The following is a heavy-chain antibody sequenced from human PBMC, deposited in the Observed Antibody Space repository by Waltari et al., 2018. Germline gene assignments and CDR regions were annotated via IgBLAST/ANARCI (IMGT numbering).Heavy chain of an antibody. CDR3: ARQPLHSYGIRHFDY. D-gene: IGHD5-18*01. CDR1: GYSFTRYW. J-gene: IGHJ4*02. Sequence: EVQLVQSGAELKKPGESLKISCEGSGYSFTRYWIGWVRQMPGKGLEGMGVIDPVDSNTRYSPAFQGQVTISVDNSITTAYLQWSSLKASDTAIYFWARQPLHSYGIRHFDYWGQGTPVTVS. CDR2: IDPVDSNT. V-gene: IGHV5-51*01.